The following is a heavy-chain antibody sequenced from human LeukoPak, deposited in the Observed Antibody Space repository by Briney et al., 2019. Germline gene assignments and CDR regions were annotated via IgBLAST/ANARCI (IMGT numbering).Heavy chain of an antibody. CDR2: IYPGDSDT. J-gene: IGHJ4*02. V-gene: IGHV5-51*01. D-gene: IGHD1-26*01. Sequence: RGESLKISCKGSGYSFNMYWIGWVRQMPGKGLEWMGIIYPGDSDTRYSPSFQGQVTISADKSISTAYLQWSSLKASDTAMYYCARTSGSYFQDFDYWGQGTLVTVSS. CDR3: ARTSGSYFQDFDY. CDR1: GYSFNMYW.